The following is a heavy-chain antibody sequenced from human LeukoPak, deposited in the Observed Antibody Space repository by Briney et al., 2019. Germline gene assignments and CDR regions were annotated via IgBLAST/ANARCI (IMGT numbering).Heavy chain of an antibody. J-gene: IGHJ3*02. CDR2: ISTSSSYI. CDR1: GFTFSSYS. CDR3: ARGGEQQKGSFDAFHI. D-gene: IGHD6-13*01. Sequence: GGSLRLSCAASGFTFSSYSMNWVRQAPGKGLEWVSSISTSSSYIYYADSVKGRFTISRDNAKNSLYLQMNSLRAEDTAVYYCARGGEQQKGSFDAFHIWGQGTIVTVSS. V-gene: IGHV3-21*01.